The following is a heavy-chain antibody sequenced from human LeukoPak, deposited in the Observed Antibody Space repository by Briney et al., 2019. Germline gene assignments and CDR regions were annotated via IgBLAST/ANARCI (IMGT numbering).Heavy chain of an antibody. Sequence: ASVKVSCKASGYTLTNYDINWVRQATGQGLEWMGWMNPNSGPTGYTQKFQGRVTMTRDTSISTAYMELSSLKSEDTAVYYCVRVQSGSYARYGMDVWGQGTTVTVSS. CDR2: MNPNSGPT. J-gene: IGHJ6*02. V-gene: IGHV1-8*01. CDR3: VRVQSGSYARYGMDV. CDR1: GYTLTNYD. D-gene: IGHD1-26*01.